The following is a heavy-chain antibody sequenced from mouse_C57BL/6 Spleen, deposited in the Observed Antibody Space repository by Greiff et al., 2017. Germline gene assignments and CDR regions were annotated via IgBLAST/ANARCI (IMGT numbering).Heavy chain of an antibody. J-gene: IGHJ2*01. CDR2: IYPGDGDT. CDR3: ARRGDSSCYEY. D-gene: IGHD3-2*02. CDR1: GYAFSSSW. Sequence: QVQLQQSGPELVKPGASVKISCKASGYAFSSSWMNWVKQRPGKGLEWIGRIYPGDGDTNYNGKFKGKATLTADKSSSTAYMQLSSLTSEDSAVYFCARRGDSSCYEYWGQGTTLTVSS. V-gene: IGHV1-82*01.